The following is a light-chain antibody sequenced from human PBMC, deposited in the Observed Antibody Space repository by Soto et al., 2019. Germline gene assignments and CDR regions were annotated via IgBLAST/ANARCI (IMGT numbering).Light chain of an antibody. CDR1: QSVSLN. CDR2: DAS. V-gene: IGKV3-15*01. CDR3: QQYNNGPAPVA. J-gene: IGKJ4*01. Sequence: DIVLTQSPATLSVSLGERATLSCRASQSVSLNLAWYQHKLGQAPRLLIYDASTRVTGIPGRFSGSGYGTDFTITISYLKSEDFGVYYCQQYNNGPAPVALGGWTKVESK.